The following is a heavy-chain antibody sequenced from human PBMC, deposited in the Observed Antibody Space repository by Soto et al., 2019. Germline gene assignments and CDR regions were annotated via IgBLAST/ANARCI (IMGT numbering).Heavy chain of an antibody. CDR1: GGTFSSYT. D-gene: IGHD2-21*02. J-gene: IGHJ4*02. CDR2: IIPILGIA. Sequence: QVQLVQSGAEVKKPGSSVKVSCKASGGTFSSYTISWVRQAPGQGLEWMGRIIPILGIANYAQKFQGRVTITADKSTSTAYMELSRLRSEDTAVYYCARDDGLAYCGGDCYSWGQGTLVTVSS. CDR3: ARDDGLAYCGGDCYS. V-gene: IGHV1-69*02.